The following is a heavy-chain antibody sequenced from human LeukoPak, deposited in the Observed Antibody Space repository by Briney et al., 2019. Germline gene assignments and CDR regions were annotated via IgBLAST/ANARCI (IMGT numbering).Heavy chain of an antibody. CDR2: ISGSGGST. CDR1: GFTFSSYA. CDR3: AKGVTKLERICAFDI. D-gene: IGHD1-1*01. V-gene: IGHV3-23*01. J-gene: IGHJ3*02. Sequence: GGSLRLSCAASGFTFSSYAMSWVRQAPGKGLEWVPAISGSGGSTYYADSVKGRFTISRDNSKNTLYLQMNSLRAEDTAVYYCAKGVTKLERICAFDIWGQGTMVTVSS.